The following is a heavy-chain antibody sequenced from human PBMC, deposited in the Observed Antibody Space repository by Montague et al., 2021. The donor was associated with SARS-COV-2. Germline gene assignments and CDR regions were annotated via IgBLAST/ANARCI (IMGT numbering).Heavy chain of an antibody. CDR3: ARGGGRLQYSYYYGMDV. CDR2: IYYTGST. Sequence: LSCSVSGGSMINNYWSWIRQPPGKGLEWMGYIYYTGSTDYNXSLEGRATLSIDTSKNEFSLKLTSVTAADAAVYYCARGGGRLQYSYYYGMDVWGQGTTVTVSS. V-gene: IGHV4-59*01. J-gene: IGHJ6*02. CDR1: GGSMINNY. D-gene: IGHD5-12*01.